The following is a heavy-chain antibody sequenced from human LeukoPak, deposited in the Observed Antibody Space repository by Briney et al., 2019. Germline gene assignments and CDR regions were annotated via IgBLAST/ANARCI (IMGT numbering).Heavy chain of an antibody. CDR1: GGSISSYY. J-gene: IGHJ4*02. Sequence: PSETLSLTCTVSGGSISSYYWSWVRQPPGKGLEWVGYIYYSGSTNYNPSLKSRVTISKDTSKTQCSLKLCSVTAADTVVYCCEKAAVGEPSWGEGTLVTVSS. CDR3: EKAAVGEPS. CDR2: IYYSGST. V-gene: IGHV4-59*01. D-gene: IGHD3-10*01.